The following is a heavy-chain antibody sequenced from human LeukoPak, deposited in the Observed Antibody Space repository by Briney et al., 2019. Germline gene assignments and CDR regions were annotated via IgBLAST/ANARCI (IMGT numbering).Heavy chain of an antibody. V-gene: IGHV4-34*01. J-gene: IGHJ4*02. CDR3: ARRTYSSSWYRVDY. CDR2: INHSGST. CDR1: GGSFSGYY. Sequence: SETLSLTCAVYGGSFSGYYWSWIRQPPGKGLEWIGEINHSGSTNYNPSLKSRVTISVDTSKNQFSLKLSSVPAADTAAYYCARRTYSSSWYRVDYWGQGTLVTVSS. D-gene: IGHD6-13*01.